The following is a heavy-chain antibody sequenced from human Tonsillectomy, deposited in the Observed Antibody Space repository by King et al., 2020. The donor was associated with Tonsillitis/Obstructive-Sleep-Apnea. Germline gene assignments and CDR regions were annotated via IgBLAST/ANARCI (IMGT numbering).Heavy chain of an antibody. J-gene: IGHJ5*02. CDR2: IYYSGST. CDR1: GGSISSSSYY. V-gene: IGHV4-39*01. CDR3: ARHESASGYSFFDP. D-gene: IGHD3-22*01. Sequence: QLQGSGPGLVKPSETLSLTCTVSGGSISSSSYYWGWIRQPPGKGLEWIGSIYYSGSTYYNPSLKSRVTISVDTSKNQFSLKLSSVTAADTAVYYCARHESASGYSFFDPWGQGTLVTVSS.